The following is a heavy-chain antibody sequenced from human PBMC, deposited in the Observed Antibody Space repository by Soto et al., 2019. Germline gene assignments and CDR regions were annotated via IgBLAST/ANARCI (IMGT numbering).Heavy chain of an antibody. J-gene: IGHJ4*02. CDR2: INPNSGGT. CDR3: ARITMVRGIERIDY. V-gene: IGHV1-2*02. Sequence: ASVKVYCKASGYTFTGYYMHWVRQAPGQGREWMGWINPNSGGTNYAQKFQGRVTMTRDTSISTAYMELSRLRSDDTAVYYCARITMVRGIERIDYWGQGTLVTVSS. D-gene: IGHD3-10*01. CDR1: GYTFTGYY.